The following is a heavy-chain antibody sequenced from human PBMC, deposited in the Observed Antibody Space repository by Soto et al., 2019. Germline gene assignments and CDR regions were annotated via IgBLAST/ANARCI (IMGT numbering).Heavy chain of an antibody. J-gene: IGHJ3*02. V-gene: IGHV1-69*02. D-gene: IGHD2-8*02. CDR1: GGTFTTYT. CDR2: IIPVIGLT. CDR3: AKKLAGTDQNAYEI. Sequence: QVQLVQSGAEVKKPGSSVRVSCTVSGGTFTTYTIDWVRQAPGQGLEWMGRIIPVIGLTNYGLPGRVTITADKSTSTAYMELSGLKSEDTAMYYWAKKLAGTDQNAYEIWGQGTRVTVSS.